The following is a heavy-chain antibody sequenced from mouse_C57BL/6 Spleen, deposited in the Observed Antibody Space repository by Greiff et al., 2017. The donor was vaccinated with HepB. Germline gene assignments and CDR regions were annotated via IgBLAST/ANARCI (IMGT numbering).Heavy chain of an antibody. CDR2: IDPSDSYT. CDR3: ARGRLRDY. Sequence: QVQLQQPGAELVKPGASVKLSCKASGYTFTSYWMQWVKQRPGQGLEWIGEIDPSDSYTNYNQKFKGKATLTVDTSSSTAYMQLSSLTSEDSAVYYCARGRLRDYWGEGTTLTVSS. D-gene: IGHD2-4*01. J-gene: IGHJ2*01. CDR1: GYTFTSYW. V-gene: IGHV1-50*01.